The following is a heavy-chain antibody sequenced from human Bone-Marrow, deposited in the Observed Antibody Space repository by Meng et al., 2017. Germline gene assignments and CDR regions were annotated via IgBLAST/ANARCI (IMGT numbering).Heavy chain of an antibody. V-gene: IGHV4-34*02. D-gene: IGHD3-22*01. CDR3: AREDRYYHDSRVDY. CDR1: GGSFSGYY. J-gene: IGHJ4*02. Sequence: QVEAQQWGAGLVKPSETLSLTCAVYGGSFSGYYWSWIRQPPGKGLEWIGEINHSGSTNYNPSLKSQVTISVDTSKNQFSLKLSSVTAADTAVYYCAREDRYYHDSRVDYWGQGTLVTVSS. CDR2: INHSGST.